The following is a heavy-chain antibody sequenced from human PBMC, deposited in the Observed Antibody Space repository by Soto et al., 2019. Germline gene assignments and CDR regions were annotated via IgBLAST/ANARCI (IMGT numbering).Heavy chain of an antibody. V-gene: IGHV3-48*02. Sequence: GGSLRLSCAASEFTFGIYSMNWVRQAPGKGLEWISYINGNSSTMYYADSVKGRFIISRDNADNSLYLQMNSLRDADTAVYYCARGDRFRCSGDRCFSDGLFLSWGQGTLVTVSS. CDR1: EFTFGIYS. J-gene: IGHJ5*02. CDR3: ARGDRFRCSGDRCFSDGLFLS. D-gene: IGHD2-15*01. CDR2: INGNSSTM.